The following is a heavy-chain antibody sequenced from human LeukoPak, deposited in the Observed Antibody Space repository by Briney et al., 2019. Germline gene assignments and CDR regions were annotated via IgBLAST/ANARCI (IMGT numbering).Heavy chain of an antibody. CDR2: VSGRDTST. J-gene: IGHJ4*02. V-gene: IGHV3-23*01. CDR3: AKWGDYDFLTGYYDSDY. CDR1: GFTFSNYA. D-gene: IGHD3-9*01. Sequence: GGSLRLSCAASGFTFSNYAMSWVRQAPGKGLEWVSAVSGRDTSTYYTDSVKGRFTISRDNSKNTLYLQMNSLSAEDAAIYYCAKWGDYDFLTGYYDSDYWGQGTLVTVSS.